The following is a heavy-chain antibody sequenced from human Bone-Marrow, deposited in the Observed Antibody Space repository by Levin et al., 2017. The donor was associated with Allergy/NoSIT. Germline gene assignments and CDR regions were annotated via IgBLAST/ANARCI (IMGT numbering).Heavy chain of an antibody. CDR2: ISGSGGST. D-gene: IGHD6-6*01. Sequence: GESLKISCAASGFTFSSYAMSWVRQAPGKGLEWVSAISGSGGSTYYADSVKGRFTISRDNSKNTLYLQMNSLRAEDTAVYYCAKQGVDSSSSPRLPPLDYYYDGMDVWGQGTTVTVSS. J-gene: IGHJ6*02. CDR3: AKQGVDSSSSPRLPPLDYYYDGMDV. V-gene: IGHV3-23*01. CDR1: GFTFSSYA.